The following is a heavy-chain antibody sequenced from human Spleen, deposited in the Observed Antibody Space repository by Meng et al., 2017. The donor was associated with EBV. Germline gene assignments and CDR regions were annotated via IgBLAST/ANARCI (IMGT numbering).Heavy chain of an antibody. J-gene: IGHJ4*02. CDR3: ARLGYGINYLDY. V-gene: IGHV1-18*01. D-gene: IGHD4-17*01. CDR2: ITAYSANT. Sequence: QIQLVQSGVEVKRPGASVKVSCKASGYDFTTHGFSWVRQAPGQGLEWMGYITAYSANTKYAQKFQGRVTMITDTSTNTAYMELRSLTSDDTAVYYCARLGYGINYLDYWGQGTLVTVSS. CDR1: GYDFTTHG.